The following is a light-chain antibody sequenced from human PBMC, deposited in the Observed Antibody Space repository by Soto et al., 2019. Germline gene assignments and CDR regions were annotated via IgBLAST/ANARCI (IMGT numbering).Light chain of an antibody. CDR2: DAS. CDR1: QSVDND. Sequence: EIEMTQSPATLSVSPGDRATLSCRASQSVDNDLAWYQQKPGKPPRLLIYDASTRATGIPARFSGSQSGTEFTLTISSLLSEDFAVYFCQQYNNWPLTFGGGTKVETK. V-gene: IGKV3D-15*01. CDR3: QQYNNWPLT. J-gene: IGKJ4*01.